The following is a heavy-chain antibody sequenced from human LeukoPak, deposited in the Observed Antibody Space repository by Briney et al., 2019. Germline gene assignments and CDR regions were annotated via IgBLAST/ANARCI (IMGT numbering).Heavy chain of an antibody. V-gene: IGHV3-21*01. J-gene: IGHJ5*02. CDR3: ARDVETQFDP. CDR2: ISSSSSYI. Sequence: GGSLRLSCAASGFTFSSYEMNWVRQAPGKGLEWVSSISSSSSYIYYADSVKGRFTISRDNAKNSLYLQMNSLRAEDTAVYYCARDVETQFDPWGQGTLVTVSS. CDR1: GFTFSSYE. D-gene: IGHD5-24*01.